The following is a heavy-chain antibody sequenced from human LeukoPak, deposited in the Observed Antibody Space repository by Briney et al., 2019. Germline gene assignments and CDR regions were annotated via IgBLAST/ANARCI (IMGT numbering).Heavy chain of an antibody. CDR2: IKQDGSEK. J-gene: IGHJ4*02. V-gene: IGHV3-7*01. D-gene: IGHD3-16*01. Sequence: GGSLRLSCAASGFTFSSYWMSWVRQAPGKGLEWVANIKQDGSEKYYVDSVKGRFTISGDNAKNSLYLQMNSLRAEDTAVYYCARDQAPYDYVWGSYLDYWGQGTLVTLSS. CDR1: GFTFSSYW. CDR3: ARDQAPYDYVWGSYLDY.